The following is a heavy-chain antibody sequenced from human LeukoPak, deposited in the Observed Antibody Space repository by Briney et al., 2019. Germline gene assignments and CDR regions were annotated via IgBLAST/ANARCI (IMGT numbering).Heavy chain of an antibody. CDR3: ARDYVDRFGWFDP. D-gene: IGHD3-10*01. Sequence: GASVKVSCKASGYTFTGYYMHWVRQAPGQGLEWMGWINPNSGGTNYAQKLQGRVTMTTDTSTSTAYMELRSLRSDDTAVYYCARDYVDRFGWFDPWGQGTLVTVSS. V-gene: IGHV1-2*02. J-gene: IGHJ5*02. CDR1: GYTFTGYY. CDR2: INPNSGGT.